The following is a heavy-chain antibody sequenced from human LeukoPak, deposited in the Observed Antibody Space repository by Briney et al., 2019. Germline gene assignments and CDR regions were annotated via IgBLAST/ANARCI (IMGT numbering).Heavy chain of an antibody. D-gene: IGHD1-1*01. J-gene: IGHJ4*02. CDR1: GFTFSNAW. Sequence: PGGSLRLSCATSGFTFSNAWMTWVRQAPGKGLEWVANINQDGSVKQYVDSVKGRFTLSRDNAKSSLSLELNSLRAEDTAVYYCARTDTTSKGYFDNWGQGTLVTVSS. CDR2: INQDGSVK. CDR3: ARTDTTSKGYFDN. V-gene: IGHV3-7*01.